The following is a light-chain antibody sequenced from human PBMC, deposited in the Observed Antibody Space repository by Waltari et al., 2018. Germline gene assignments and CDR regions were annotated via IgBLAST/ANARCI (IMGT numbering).Light chain of an antibody. Sequence: DIQMTQSPSTLSASVGDRVTITCRASQSINSWLAWYQQKPGKAPKLLIYKASSLESGVPLRFSGSGSGTEFTLTISSLQPDDFATYYCQQYNSYSTFGQGTRVEV. J-gene: IGKJ1*01. CDR1: QSINSW. V-gene: IGKV1-5*03. CDR3: QQYNSYST. CDR2: KAS.